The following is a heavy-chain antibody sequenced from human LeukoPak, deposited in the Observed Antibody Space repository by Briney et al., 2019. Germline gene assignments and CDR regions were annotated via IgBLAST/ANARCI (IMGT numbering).Heavy chain of an antibody. CDR1: GFTFSSYS. J-gene: IGHJ3*02. V-gene: IGHV3-21*01. D-gene: IGHD1-1*01. CDR2: ISSSSSYI. CDR3: ASLQLERLSGAFDI. Sequence: PGGSLRLSCAASGFTFSSYSMNWVRQAPGKGLEWVSSISSSSSYIYYADSGKGRFTIFRDTAKNSLYLQMNSLRAEDTAVYYCASLQLERLSGAFDIWGQGTMVTVSS.